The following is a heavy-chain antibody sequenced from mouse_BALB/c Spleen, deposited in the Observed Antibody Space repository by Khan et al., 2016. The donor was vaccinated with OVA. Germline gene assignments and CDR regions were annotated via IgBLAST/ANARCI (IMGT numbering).Heavy chain of an antibody. CDR3: ARNFGSSNSFAY. V-gene: IGHV1S136*01. D-gene: IGHD2-5*01. Sequence: VQLQQPGPVLVKPGASAKMSCKAFGYTFTNYIVHWVQQKPGQGLEWIGYINPYNDGVKYNEKFKGKATLTSDKSSSTAYMELSGLTSEDSAVYSCARNFGSSNSFAYWGQGTLITVSA. CDR1: GYTFTNYI. J-gene: IGHJ3*01. CDR2: INPYNDGV.